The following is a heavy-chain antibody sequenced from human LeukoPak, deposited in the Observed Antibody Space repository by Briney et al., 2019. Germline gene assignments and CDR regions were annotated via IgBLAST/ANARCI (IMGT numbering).Heavy chain of an antibody. Sequence: GSLRLSCAASGLTFTSYAMNWIRQPPGKGLEWIGSIYYSGSTYYNPSLKSRVTISVDTSKNQFALKLSSVTAADTAVYYCARDRSSYFDYWGQGTLVTVSS. J-gene: IGHJ4*02. CDR3: ARDRSSYFDY. CDR1: GLTFTSYA. D-gene: IGHD1-14*01. V-gene: IGHV4-59*05. CDR2: IYYSGST.